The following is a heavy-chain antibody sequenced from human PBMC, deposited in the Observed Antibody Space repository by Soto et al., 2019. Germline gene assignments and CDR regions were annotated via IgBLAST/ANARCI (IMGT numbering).Heavy chain of an antibody. D-gene: IGHD3-22*01. CDR1: GFTFSSYW. Sequence: LRLSCAASGFTFSSYWMSLVRQAPGKGLEWVANIKQDGSEKYYVDSVKGRFTISRDNAKNSLHLQMNSLRAEDTAVYYCARDYYDSSGYSDYWGQGTLVTVSS. V-gene: IGHV3-7*03. CDR2: IKQDGSEK. CDR3: ARDYYDSSGYSDY. J-gene: IGHJ4*02.